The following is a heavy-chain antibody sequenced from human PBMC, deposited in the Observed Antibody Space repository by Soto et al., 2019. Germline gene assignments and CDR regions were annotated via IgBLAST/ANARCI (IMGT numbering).Heavy chain of an antibody. J-gene: IGHJ4*02. CDR3: ARLQLVQKVIDY. D-gene: IGHD1-1*01. V-gene: IGHV4-59*01. CDR2: IFYSGGT. Sequence: PSETLSLTCTVSGDSISTYYWSWIRQPPRKGLQWIGYIFYSGGTAYNPSLKSRVTISLDMSKKQISLKLSSVTTADTATYFCARLQLVQKVIDYWGQGTLVTSPQ. CDR1: GDSISTYY.